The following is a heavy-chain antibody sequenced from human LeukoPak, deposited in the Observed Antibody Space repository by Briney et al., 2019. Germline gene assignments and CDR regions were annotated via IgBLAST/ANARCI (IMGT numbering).Heavy chain of an antibody. CDR1: GGTFSSYA. J-gene: IGHJ6*04. Sequence: SVKVSCKASGGTFSSYAISWVRQAPGQGLEWMGGIIPIFGTANYAQKFQGRVTITADESTSTAYMELSSLRSEDTAMYYCARDIVVVPAVGLNYYYYGMDVWGKGTTVTVSS. CDR2: IIPIFGTA. V-gene: IGHV1-69*13. CDR3: ARDIVVVPAVGLNYYYYGMDV. D-gene: IGHD2-2*01.